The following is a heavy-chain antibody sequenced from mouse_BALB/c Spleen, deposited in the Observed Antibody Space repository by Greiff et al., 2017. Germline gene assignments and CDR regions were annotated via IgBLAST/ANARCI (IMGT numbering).Heavy chain of an antibody. CDR3: AREKGNYFDY. CDR1: GFTFSSFG. CDR2: ISSGSSTI. V-gene: IGHV5-17*02. J-gene: IGHJ2*01. Sequence: EVKLMESGGGLVQPGGSRKLSCAASGFTFSSFGMHWVRQAPEKGLEWVAYISSGSSTIYYADTVKGRFTISRDNPKNTLFLQMTSLRSEDTAMYYCAREKGNYFDYWGQGTTLTVSS.